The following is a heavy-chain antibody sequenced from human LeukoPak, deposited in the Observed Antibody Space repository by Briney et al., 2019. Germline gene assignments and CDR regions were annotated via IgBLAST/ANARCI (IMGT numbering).Heavy chain of an antibody. CDR3: AKAVNGYSTKLGPFFDY. D-gene: IGHD6-13*01. CDR2: ISWNSGSI. Sequence: GGSLRLSCAVSGFTFSSYGMHWVRQAPGKGLEWVSGISWNSGSIGYADSVKGRFTISRDNAKNSLYLQMNSLRAEDTALYYCAKAVNGYSTKLGPFFDYWGQGTLVTVSS. J-gene: IGHJ4*02. CDR1: GFTFSSYG. V-gene: IGHV3-9*01.